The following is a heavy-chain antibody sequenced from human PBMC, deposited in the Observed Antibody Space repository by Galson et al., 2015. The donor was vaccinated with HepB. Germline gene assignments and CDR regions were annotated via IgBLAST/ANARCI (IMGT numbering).Heavy chain of an antibody. V-gene: IGHV2-70*01. D-gene: IGHD6-19*01. CDR3: ARIIAVAGSYHYYGMAV. CDR1: GFSFSTSGMC. Sequence: ALVKPTQTLTVTCTFSGFSFSTSGMCVSWIRQPPGKALEWLALIDWDDTKYYSTALKTRLTISKDTSKNQVVLTMTNMDPVDTATYYCARIIAVAGSYHYYGMAVWGQGTTVTVSS. J-gene: IGHJ6*02. CDR2: IDWDDTK.